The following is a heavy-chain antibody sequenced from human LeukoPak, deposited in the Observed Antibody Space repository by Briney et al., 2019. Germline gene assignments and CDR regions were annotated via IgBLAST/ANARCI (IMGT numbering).Heavy chain of an antibody. CDR2: IKQDGSEK. CDR1: GFTFSSHW. D-gene: IGHD3-10*01. Sequence: PGGSLRLSCAASGFTFSSHWMSWVRQAPGKGLEWVANIKQDGSEKYYVDSVKGRFTISRDNAKNSLYLQMNSLRAEDTAVYYCARGPGSGDTLLRGVYMDVWGKGTTVTVSS. CDR3: ARGPGSGDTLLRGVYMDV. J-gene: IGHJ6*03. V-gene: IGHV3-7*01.